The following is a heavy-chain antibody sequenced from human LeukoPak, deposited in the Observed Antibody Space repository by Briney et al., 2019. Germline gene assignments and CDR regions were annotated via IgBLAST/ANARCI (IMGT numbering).Heavy chain of an antibody. V-gene: IGHV4-34*01. CDR3: ACYDFWSGV. CDR1: GGSFSGYY. Sequence: SETLSLTCAVCGGSFSGYYWSWIRQPPGKGLEWIGEINHSGSTNYNPSLKSRVTISVDTSKNQFSLKLSSVTAADTAVYYCACYDFWSGVWGQGTLVTVSS. J-gene: IGHJ4*02. D-gene: IGHD3-3*01. CDR2: INHSGST.